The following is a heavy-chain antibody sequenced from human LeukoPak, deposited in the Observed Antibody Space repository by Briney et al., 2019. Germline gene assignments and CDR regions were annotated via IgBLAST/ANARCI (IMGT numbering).Heavy chain of an antibody. D-gene: IGHD3-16*01. CDR1: GYTFIDYY. CDR2: INPSTGGT. Sequence: ASVKVSCKTSGYTFIDYYVHWIRQAPGQGLEWMGRINPSTGGTDFAQKFQDEVSMTRDTSISTAYMELSRLGSDDTAVYYCATLGEDKTDTPFDYWGQGTLVTVSS. V-gene: IGHV1-2*06. J-gene: IGHJ4*02. CDR3: ATLGEDKTDTPFDY.